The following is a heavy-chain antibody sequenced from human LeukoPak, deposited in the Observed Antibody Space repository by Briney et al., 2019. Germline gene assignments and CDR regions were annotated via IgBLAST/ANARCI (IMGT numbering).Heavy chain of an antibody. J-gene: IGHJ4*02. D-gene: IGHD4-17*01. CDR3: ARTFYGDYDGGDY. V-gene: IGHV1-2*02. CDR2: NNPNSGGT. Sequence: GASVKVSCKASGYTFTGYYMHWVRQAPGQGLEWMGWNNPNSGGTNYAQKFQGRVTMTRDTSISTAYMELSRLRSDDTAVYYCARTFYGDYDGGDYWGQGTLVTVSS. CDR1: GYTFTGYY.